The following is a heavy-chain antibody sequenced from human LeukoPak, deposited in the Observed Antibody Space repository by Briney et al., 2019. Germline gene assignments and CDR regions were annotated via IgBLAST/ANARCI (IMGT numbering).Heavy chain of an antibody. J-gene: IGHJ4*02. D-gene: IGHD5-18*01. CDR2: IYYSGST. CDR3: ARGTNERGYSYGYFDY. V-gene: IGHV4-39*07. Sequence: SETLSLTCTVSGGSIISSSYYWGWLRQPPGKGLEWIGRIYYSGSTYYHPSLKSRVTISVDTSKSQFSLKLSSVTAADTAVYYCARGTNERGYSYGYFDYWGQGTLVTVSS. CDR1: GGSIISSSYY.